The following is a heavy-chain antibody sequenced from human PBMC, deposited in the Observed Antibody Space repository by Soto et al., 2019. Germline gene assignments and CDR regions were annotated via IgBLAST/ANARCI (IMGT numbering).Heavy chain of an antibody. J-gene: IGHJ6*03. D-gene: IGHD2-15*01. Sequence: SVKVSCTASGGTFSSYTISWVRQAPGQGLEWMGRIIPILGIANYAQKFQGRVTITADKSTSTAYMELSSLRSEDTAVYYCARGYCSGGSCRRNYYYYYMDVWGKGTTVTVSS. V-gene: IGHV1-69*02. CDR2: IIPILGIA. CDR3: ARGYCSGGSCRRNYYYYYMDV. CDR1: GGTFSSYT.